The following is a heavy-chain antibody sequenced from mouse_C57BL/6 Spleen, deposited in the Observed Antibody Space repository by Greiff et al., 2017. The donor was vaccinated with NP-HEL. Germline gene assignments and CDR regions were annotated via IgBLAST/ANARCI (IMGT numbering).Heavy chain of an antibody. CDR3: TRDRGVYDYDGVMDY. V-gene: IGHV5-9-1*02. J-gene: IGHJ4*01. CDR1: GFTFSSYA. Sequence: EVHLVESGAGLVKPGGSLKLSCAASGFTFSSYAMSWVRQTPEKRLEWVAYISSGGDYIYYADTVKGRFTISRDNARNTLYLQMSSLKSDDTAMYYCTRDRGVYDYDGVMDYWGQGTSVTVSS. D-gene: IGHD2-4*01. CDR2: ISSGGDYI.